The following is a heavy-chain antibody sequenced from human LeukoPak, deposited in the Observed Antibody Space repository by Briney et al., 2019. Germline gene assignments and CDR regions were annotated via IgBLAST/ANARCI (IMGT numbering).Heavy chain of an antibody. D-gene: IGHD2-21*02. CDR1: GYTFISYG. CDR2: ISGYNGNT. V-gene: IGHV1-18*01. CDR3: AGGLGGVTAQPKNPHPRYFVL. Sequence: ASVKVSCKASGYTFISYGISWVRQAPGQGLEWMGWISGYNGNTNYAQNLQGRVTMTTDTSTSTAYMELRSLRSDDTAVYYCAGGLGGVTAQPKNPHPRYFVLWGLGTQVTVSS. J-gene: IGHJ2*01.